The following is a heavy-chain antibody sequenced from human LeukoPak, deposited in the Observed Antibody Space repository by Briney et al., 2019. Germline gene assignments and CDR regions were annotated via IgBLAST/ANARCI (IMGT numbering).Heavy chain of an antibody. CDR3: ARDATIAADQFDY. V-gene: IGHV1-2*02. CDR2: INPNSGGT. CDR1: GYTFTGYN. J-gene: IGHJ4*02. D-gene: IGHD6-13*01. Sequence: ASVKVSCKASGYTFTGYNMPWVRQAPGQGLEWMGWINPNSGGTNYAQKFQGRVTMTRDTSISTAYMELSRLRSEDTAVYYCARDATIAADQFDYWGQGTLVTVSS.